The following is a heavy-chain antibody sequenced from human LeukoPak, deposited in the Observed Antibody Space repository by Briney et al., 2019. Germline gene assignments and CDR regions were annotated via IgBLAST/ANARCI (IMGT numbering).Heavy chain of an antibody. V-gene: IGHV4-59*13. J-gene: IGHJ5*02. CDR3: AKGGRTWFDP. CDR2: IYYSGST. CDR1: GGCFSNKY. Sequence: SETLSLTCTVSGGCFSNKYWSWIRQPPGKGLEWIGYIYYSGSTNYNPSLKSRLTISLDTSKKQFSLKLSSVTAADTAVYYCAKGGRTWFDPWGQGTLVTVSS. D-gene: IGHD1-26*01.